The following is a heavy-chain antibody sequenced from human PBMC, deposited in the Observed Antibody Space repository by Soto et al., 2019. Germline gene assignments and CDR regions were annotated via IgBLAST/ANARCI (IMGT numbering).Heavy chain of an antibody. D-gene: IGHD3-22*01. CDR1: GGTFSSYA. J-gene: IGHJ6*02. CDR2: IIPIFGTA. CDR3: ARPWARLEVYYGMDV. Sequence: QVQLVQSGAEVKKPGSSVKVSCKASGGTFSSYAISWVRQAPGQGLEWMGGIIPIFGTANYAQKFQGRVTSTADASTSPAYMELRSLRSEDTAVYYCARPWARLEVYYGMDVWGQGTTVTVSS. V-gene: IGHV1-69*12.